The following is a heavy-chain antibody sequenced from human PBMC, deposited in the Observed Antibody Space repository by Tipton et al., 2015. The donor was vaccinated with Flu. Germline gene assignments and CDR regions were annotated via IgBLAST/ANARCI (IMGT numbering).Heavy chain of an antibody. CDR1: GDSISSYS. CDR3: ARHSTDSGYDFWVIDY. Sequence: TLSLTCTVSGDSISSYSWSWIRQPPGKGLEWIGYIFNTGSTRYNPSLKGRVTISFDTSKDQFSLKLTSVTAADTAVYFCARHSTDSGYDFWVIDYCGQGILVTVSS. J-gene: IGHJ4*02. V-gene: IGHV4-59*08. D-gene: IGHD5-12*01. CDR2: IFNTGST.